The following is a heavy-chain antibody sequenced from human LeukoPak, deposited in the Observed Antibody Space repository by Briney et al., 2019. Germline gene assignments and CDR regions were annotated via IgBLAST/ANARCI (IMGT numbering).Heavy chain of an antibody. D-gene: IGHD1-14*01. CDR2: IYTSGST. J-gene: IGHJ3*02. CDR1: GGSISSYY. CDR3: ARDNPPRTLDAFDI. Sequence: NPSETLSLTCTVSGGSISSYYWSWIRQPAGKGLEWIGRIYTSGSTNYNPSLKSRVTMSVDMSKNQFSLKLSSVTAADTAVCYCARDNPPRTLDAFDIWGQGTMVTVSS. V-gene: IGHV4-4*07.